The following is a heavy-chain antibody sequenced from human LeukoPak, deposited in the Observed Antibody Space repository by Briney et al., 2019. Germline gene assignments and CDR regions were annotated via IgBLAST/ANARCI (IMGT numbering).Heavy chain of an antibody. Sequence: SETLSLTCTVSGGSISSYYWSWIRQPAGEGLKWIGRIYTSGSTYYNPSLKSRVTMSVDTPKNQFSLNLTSVTAADTAVYYRARGPQCSGFSCGFDYWGQGTLVTVSS. J-gene: IGHJ4*02. V-gene: IGHV4-4*07. CDR2: IYTSGST. D-gene: IGHD2-15*01. CDR3: ARGPQCSGFSCGFDY. CDR1: GGSISSYY.